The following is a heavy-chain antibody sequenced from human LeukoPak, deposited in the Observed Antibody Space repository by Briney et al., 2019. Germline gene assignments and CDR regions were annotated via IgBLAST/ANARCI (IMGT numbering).Heavy chain of an antibody. CDR1: GFTFSDYY. J-gene: IGHJ4*02. CDR3: ARGGKTRYCSSTSCYADY. V-gene: IGHV3-11*01. D-gene: IGHD2-2*01. CDR2: ISSSGSTI. Sequence: GGSLRLSCAASGFTFSDYYMSWIRQAPGKGLEWVSYISSSGSTIYYADSVKGRFTISGDNAKNSLYLQMNSLRAEDTAVYYCARGGKTRYCSSTSCYADYWGQGTLVTVSS.